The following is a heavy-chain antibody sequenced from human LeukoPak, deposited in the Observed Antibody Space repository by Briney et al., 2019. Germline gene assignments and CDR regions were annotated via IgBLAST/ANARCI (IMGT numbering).Heavy chain of an antibody. J-gene: IGHJ3*02. CDR3: VKGAAYHLGDAFDI. D-gene: IGHD2-15*01. CDR2: ISWNSGTI. CDR1: GFTFSSYV. Sequence: PGGSLRLSCAASGFTFSSYVMNWVRQAPGKGLEWVSGISWNSGTIGCADSVKGRFTISRDNAKNSLYLQMNSLRAEDTALYYCVKGAAYHLGDAFDIWGQGTMVTVSS. V-gene: IGHV3-9*01.